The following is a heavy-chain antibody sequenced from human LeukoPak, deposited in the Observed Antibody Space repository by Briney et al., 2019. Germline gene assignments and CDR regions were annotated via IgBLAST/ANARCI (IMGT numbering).Heavy chain of an antibody. CDR3: ANDDRDDILTF. D-gene: IGHD3-9*01. V-gene: IGHV4-30-4*01. CDR1: GGSISSGDYY. Sequence: PSRTLSLTCTVSGGSISSGDYYWSWIRQPPGKGLEWIGYIYHSGNTFYNPSLKSRVTISIDRSKNQFSLNLSSMTAADTALYYCANDDRDDILTFWGQGTLVTVSS. CDR2: IYHSGNT. J-gene: IGHJ4*02.